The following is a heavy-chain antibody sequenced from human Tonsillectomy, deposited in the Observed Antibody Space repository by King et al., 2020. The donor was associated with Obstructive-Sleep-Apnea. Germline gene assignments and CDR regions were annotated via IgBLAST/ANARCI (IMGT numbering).Heavy chain of an antibody. CDR3: ARGVVVVAAPYYYYYGMDV. CDR2: IYYSGST. CDR1: GGSISSGDYY. D-gene: IGHD2-15*01. V-gene: IGHV4-30-4*01. J-gene: IGHJ6*02. Sequence: QLQESGPGLVKPSQTLSLTCTVSGGSISSGDYYWSWIRQPPGKGLEWIGYIYYSGSTYYNPSLKSRVTISVDTSKNQFSLKLSSVTAADTAVYYCARGVVVVAAPYYYYYGMDVWGQGTTVTVSS.